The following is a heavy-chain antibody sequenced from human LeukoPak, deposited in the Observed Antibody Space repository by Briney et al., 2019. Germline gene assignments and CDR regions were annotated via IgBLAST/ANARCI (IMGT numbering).Heavy chain of an antibody. CDR2: INPIFGTA. CDR3: ASAYGGNSGDDAFDI. V-gene: IGHV1-69*01. Sequence: SVKVSCKASGGTFSSYAISWVRQAPGQGLEWMGGINPIFGTANYAQKFQGRVTITADESTSTAYMELSSLRSEDTAVYYCASAYGGNSGDDAFDIWGQGTMVTVSS. CDR1: GGTFSSYA. D-gene: IGHD4-23*01. J-gene: IGHJ3*02.